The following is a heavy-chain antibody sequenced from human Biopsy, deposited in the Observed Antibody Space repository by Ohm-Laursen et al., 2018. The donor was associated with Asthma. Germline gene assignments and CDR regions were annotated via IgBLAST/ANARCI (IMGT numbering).Heavy chain of an antibody. CDR3: ARGYSGSDRIVYYYSGLEV. V-gene: IGHV1-69*01. Sequence: SSVKVSCKASGDSFSNYAISWVRQAPGQGLERMGGPIPVLGTPDHAQMFEGRVTITADESTSTAYMELSSLSSEDPAVYYCARGYSGSDRIVYYYSGLEVWGQGTTVTVSS. CDR1: GDSFSNYA. J-gene: IGHJ6*02. CDR2: PIPVLGTP. D-gene: IGHD5-12*01.